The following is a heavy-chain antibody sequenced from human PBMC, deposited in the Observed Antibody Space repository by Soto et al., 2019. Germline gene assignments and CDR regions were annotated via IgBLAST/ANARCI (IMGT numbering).Heavy chain of an antibody. V-gene: IGHV4-59*01. CDR1: GDSISRYY. J-gene: IGHJ5*02. Sequence: SETLSLTCSVCGDSISRYYWSWIRQPPGKGLEWIGYIYYSGSTNYNPSLKSRVTISVDTSKNQFSLKLSSVTAADTAVYYCARDITAMNWFDPWGQGTLVTVSS. CDR2: IYYSGST. CDR3: ARDITAMNWFDP.